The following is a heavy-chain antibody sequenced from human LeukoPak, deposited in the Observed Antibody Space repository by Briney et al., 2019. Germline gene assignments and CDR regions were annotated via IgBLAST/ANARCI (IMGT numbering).Heavy chain of an antibody. J-gene: IGHJ4*02. D-gene: IGHD7-27*01. CDR3: ARRPTGDPKFDY. V-gene: IGHV4-59*08. Sequence: SETLSLTCSVSGGSISNYFWTWIRQPPGKGLEWIGYIYSSGSTYYNPSLKSRITISVDTSKNRFSLKLSTVTAADTAVYYCARRPTGDPKFDYWGQGTLVTVSS. CDR1: GGSISNYF. CDR2: IYSSGST.